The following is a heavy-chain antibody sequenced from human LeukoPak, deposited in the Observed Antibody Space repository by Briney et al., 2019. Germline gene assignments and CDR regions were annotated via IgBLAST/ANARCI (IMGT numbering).Heavy chain of an antibody. CDR2: IYYSGST. J-gene: IGHJ6*03. Sequence: SETLSLTCTVSGGSISSYYWSWIRQPPGKGLEWIGYIYYSGSTNYNPSLKSRVTISVDTSKNQFSLKLTSVTAADTAVYYCARDDNNWNDSYMDVWGKGTTVTVSS. V-gene: IGHV4-59*12. CDR3: ARDDNNWNDSYMDV. D-gene: IGHD1-1*01. CDR1: GGSISSYY.